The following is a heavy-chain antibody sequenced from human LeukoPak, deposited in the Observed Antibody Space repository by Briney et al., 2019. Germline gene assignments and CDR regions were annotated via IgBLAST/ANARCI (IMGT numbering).Heavy chain of an antibody. D-gene: IGHD3-3*01. J-gene: IGHJ4*02. V-gene: IGHV3-21*01. CDR3: ASGVGVTSDYFDD. CDR2: IRISSSYK. CDR1: GFTFSNYT. Sequence: PGGYLRLSCAASGFTFSNYTMNWVRQAPGEGLEWVSSIRISSSYKYYADSVKGRFTISRDNAKKSLYLQMNPLRAEETAVYYCASGVGVTSDYFDDWGQGTLVS.